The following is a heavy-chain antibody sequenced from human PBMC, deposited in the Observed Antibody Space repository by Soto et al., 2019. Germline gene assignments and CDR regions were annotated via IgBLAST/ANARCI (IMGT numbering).Heavy chain of an antibody. D-gene: IGHD6-19*01. J-gene: IGHJ4*02. Sequence: GASVKFSFKVSGYTLTELSMHWVRQAPGKGLDCMGGFDPEDGETIYAQKFQGRVTMTEDTSTDTAYMELSSLRSEDTAVYYCATDFIAVAGYLSDYSGQVTLVTVSS. CDR2: FDPEDGET. V-gene: IGHV1-24*01. CDR3: ATDFIAVAGYLSDY. CDR1: GYTLTELS.